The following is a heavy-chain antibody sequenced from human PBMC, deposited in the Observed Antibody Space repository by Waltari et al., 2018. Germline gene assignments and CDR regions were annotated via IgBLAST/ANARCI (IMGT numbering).Heavy chain of an antibody. J-gene: IGHJ4*02. Sequence: QVQLVQSGAEVKKPGASVKVSCKVSGYTLTELSMHWVRQAPGKGLEWMGGCDPEDGETIYAQKFQGRVTMTEETSTDTAYMELSSLRSEDTAVYYCATVIEVAGPPDYWGQGTLVTVSS. V-gene: IGHV1-24*01. CDR2: CDPEDGET. D-gene: IGHD6-19*01. CDR1: GYTLTELS. CDR3: ATVIEVAGPPDY.